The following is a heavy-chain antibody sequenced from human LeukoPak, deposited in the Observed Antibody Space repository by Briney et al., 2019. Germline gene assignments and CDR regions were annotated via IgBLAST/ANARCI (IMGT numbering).Heavy chain of an antibody. CDR1: GFTFSSYS. CDR2: ISSSSSTI. J-gene: IGHJ5*02. Sequence: GGSLRLSCAASGFTFSSYSMNWVRQAPGKGLEWVSYISSSSSTIYYADSVKGRFTISRDNSKNMLYLQMNSLRAEDTAVYYCAKVREFLYWLDPWGQGILVTVSS. D-gene: IGHD3-10*01. V-gene: IGHV3-48*01. CDR3: AKVREFLYWLDP.